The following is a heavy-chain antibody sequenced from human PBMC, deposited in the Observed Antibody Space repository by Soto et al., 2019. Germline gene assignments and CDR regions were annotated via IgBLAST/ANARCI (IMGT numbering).Heavy chain of an antibody. J-gene: IGHJ6*03. CDR2: ISGSGGST. D-gene: IGHD3-9*01. CDR3: AKDLWPYYDILTGYMDV. CDR1: GFTFSSYA. Sequence: GGSLRLSCAASGFTFSSYAMSWVRQAPGKGLEWVSAISGSGGSTYYADSVKGRFTISRDNSKNTLYLQMNSLRAEDTAVYYCAKDLWPYYDILTGYMDVWGKGTTVTVSS. V-gene: IGHV3-23*01.